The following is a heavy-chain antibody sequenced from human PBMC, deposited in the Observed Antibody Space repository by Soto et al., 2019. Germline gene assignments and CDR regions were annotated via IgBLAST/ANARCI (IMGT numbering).Heavy chain of an antibody. D-gene: IGHD6-13*01. CDR3: ARSRPPPGIAAAGPDSFDI. CDR1: GGTFSSYT. Sequence: GASVKVSCKASGGTFSSYTISWVRQAPGQGLEWMGRIIPILGIANYAQKFQGRVTITADKSTSTAYMELSSLRSEDTAVYYCARSRPPPGIAAAGPDSFDIWGQGTMVTVS. CDR2: IIPILGIA. V-gene: IGHV1-69*02. J-gene: IGHJ3*02.